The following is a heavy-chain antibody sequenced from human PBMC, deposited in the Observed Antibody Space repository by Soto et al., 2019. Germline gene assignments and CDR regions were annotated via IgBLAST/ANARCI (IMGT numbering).Heavy chain of an antibody. CDR2: MNPGSGDT. V-gene: IGHV1-8*01. D-gene: IGHD5-18*01. Sequence: GASVKVSCKASRYIFTNNDVSWVRQATGQGLEWMGWMNPGSGDTGYAQKFQGRVTMTRNISIATAYMELSSLRADDTAIYYCARMASFGSLNWFDPWGQGPLVTVSS. J-gene: IGHJ5*02. CDR3: ARMASFGSLNWFDP. CDR1: RYIFTNND.